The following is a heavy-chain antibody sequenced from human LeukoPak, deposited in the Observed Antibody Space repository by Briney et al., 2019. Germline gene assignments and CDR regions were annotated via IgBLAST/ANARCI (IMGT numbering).Heavy chain of an antibody. D-gene: IGHD6-13*01. CDR1: GYSFTSYW. J-gene: IGHJ3*02. CDR3: ARPTGYSSSWYAFDI. CDR2: IYPGDSDT. V-gene: IGHV5-51*01. Sequence: GESLKISCKGSGYSFTSYWIGWVRQMPGKGLEWMGIIYPGDSDTRYNPSFQGQVTISADKSISTAYLQWSSLKASDTAMYYCARPTGYSSSWYAFDIWGQGTMVTVSS.